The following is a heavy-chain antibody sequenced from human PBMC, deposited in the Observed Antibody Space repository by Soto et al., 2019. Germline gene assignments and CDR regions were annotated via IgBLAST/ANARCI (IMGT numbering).Heavy chain of an antibody. D-gene: IGHD2-2*01. V-gene: IGHV3-21*01. Sequence: EVQLVESGGGLVKPGGSLRLSCAASGFTFSSYSMNWVRQAPGKGLEWVSSISSSSSYIYYADSVKGRFTISRDNAKNSLYLQMKSLRAEDTAVYYCARGPYCSSTSCYGGGGYYYYYMDVWGKGTTVTVSS. CDR1: GFTFSSYS. CDR3: ARGPYCSSTSCYGGGGYYYYYMDV. J-gene: IGHJ6*03. CDR2: ISSSSSYI.